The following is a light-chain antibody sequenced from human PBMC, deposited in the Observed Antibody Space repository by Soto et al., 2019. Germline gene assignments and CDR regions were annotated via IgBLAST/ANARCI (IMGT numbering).Light chain of an antibody. CDR1: SSDVGGYNY. J-gene: IGLJ3*02. Sequence: QSALTQPASVSGSPGQSITISCTGTSSDVGGYNYVSWYQQHPDKAPKLVIYDVSKRPSGVPDRFSGSKSGNTASLTVSGLQAEDEADYYCSSYAGSNNVWVFGGGTKLTVL. CDR3: SSYAGSNNVWV. V-gene: IGLV2-8*01. CDR2: DVS.